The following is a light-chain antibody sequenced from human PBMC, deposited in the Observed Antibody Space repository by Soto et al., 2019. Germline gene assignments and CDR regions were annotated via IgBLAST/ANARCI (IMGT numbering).Light chain of an antibody. CDR2: AAS. J-gene: IGKJ5*01. Sequence: DIQLIQSPATLSASVGDRITITCRASENIFKCLAWYQQRSGRAPNLLIYAASDLETGVPSRFTSRGSVTEFTLHVHSLQPAASATYYCQHSTAPSITFG. CDR3: QHSTAPSIT. CDR1: ENIFKC. V-gene: IGKV1-5*01.